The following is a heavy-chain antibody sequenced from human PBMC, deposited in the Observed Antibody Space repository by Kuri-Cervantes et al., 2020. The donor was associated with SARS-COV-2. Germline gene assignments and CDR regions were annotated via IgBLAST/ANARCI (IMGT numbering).Heavy chain of an antibody. D-gene: IGHD2-2*02. Sequence: SETLSLTCTVSGGSISSYYWSWIRQPAGKGLEWIGRIYTSGSTNYNPSLKSRVTISVDTSKNQFSLKLGSVTAADTAVYYCAGGEYQLLYAYSYGSIDYWGQGTLVTVSS. CDR1: GGSISSYY. CDR2: IYTSGST. J-gene: IGHJ4*02. V-gene: IGHV4-4*07. CDR3: AGGEYQLLYAYSYGSIDY.